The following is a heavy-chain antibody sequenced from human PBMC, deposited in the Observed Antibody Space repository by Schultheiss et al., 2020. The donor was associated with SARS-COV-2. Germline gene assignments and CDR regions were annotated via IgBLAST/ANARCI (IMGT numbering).Heavy chain of an antibody. D-gene: IGHD1-1*01. CDR2: INHSGST. V-gene: IGHV4-61*01. Sequence: SETLSLTCTVSGGSVSSGSYYWSWIRQPPGKGLEWIGEINHSGSTNYNPSLKSRVTISVDTSKNQFSLKLSSVTAADTAVYYCARQRYNWNDDGMDVWGQGTTVTVSS. CDR3: ARQRYNWNDDGMDV. CDR1: GGSVSSGSYY. J-gene: IGHJ6*02.